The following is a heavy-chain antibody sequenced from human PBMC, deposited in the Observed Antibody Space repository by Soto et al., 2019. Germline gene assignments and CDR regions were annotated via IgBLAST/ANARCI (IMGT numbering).Heavy chain of an antibody. J-gene: IGHJ6*03. CDR1: GLTFSAAW. V-gene: IGHV3-33*08. D-gene: IGHD2-2*01. Sequence: GGSLRLSCSASGLTFSAAWMHWVRQAPGKGLEWVAVIWYDGSNKYYADSVKGRFTTSRDNSKNTLYLQMNSLRAEDTAVYYCARGPDIVVVPAASIHYYYYMDVWGKGTTVTVSS. CDR2: IWYDGSNK. CDR3: ARGPDIVVVPAASIHYYYYMDV.